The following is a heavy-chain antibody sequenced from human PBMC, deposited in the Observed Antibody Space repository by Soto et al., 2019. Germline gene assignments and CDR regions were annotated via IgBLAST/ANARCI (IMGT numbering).Heavy chain of an antibody. CDR2: INAGNGNT. D-gene: IGHD4-17*01. CDR1: GYSLTSYA. J-gene: IGHJ4*02. CDR3: ARTTDGDRLDY. Sequence: ASVRVSCKASGYSLTSYAMHWVRQAPGQRLEWMGWINAGNGNTKYSQKFQGRVTITRDTSASTAYMELSSLRSEETAVYYCARTTDGDRLDYWGQGTLVTVSS. V-gene: IGHV1-3*01.